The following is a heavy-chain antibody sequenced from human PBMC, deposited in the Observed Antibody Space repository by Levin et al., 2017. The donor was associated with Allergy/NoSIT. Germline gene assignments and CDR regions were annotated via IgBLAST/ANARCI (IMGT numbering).Heavy chain of an antibody. Sequence: GGSLRLSCKGSGYSFTSYWIGWVRQMPGKGLEWMGIIYPGDSDTRYSPSFQGQVTISADTSISTAYLQWSSLKASDTAMYYCASRGYSSGRDDYYMDGWGKGTTVTVSS. D-gene: IGHD6-19*01. CDR2: IYPGDSDT. CDR3: ASRGYSSGRDDYYMDG. V-gene: IGHV5-51*01. CDR1: GYSFTSYW. J-gene: IGHJ6*03.